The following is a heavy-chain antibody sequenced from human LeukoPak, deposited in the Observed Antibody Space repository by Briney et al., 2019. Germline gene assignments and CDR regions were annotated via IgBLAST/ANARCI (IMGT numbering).Heavy chain of an antibody. CDR3: AREGVLMVYAMVDY. D-gene: IGHD2-8*01. CDR1: GFTFSSYW. V-gene: IGHV3-7*01. J-gene: IGHJ4*02. CDR2: IKQDGSEK. Sequence: GGSLRLSCAASGFTFSSYWMGWVRQAPGKGLEWVANIKQDGSEKYYVDSVKGRFTISRDNAKNSLYLQMNSLRAEDTAVYYCAREGVLMVYAMVDYWGQGTLVTVSS.